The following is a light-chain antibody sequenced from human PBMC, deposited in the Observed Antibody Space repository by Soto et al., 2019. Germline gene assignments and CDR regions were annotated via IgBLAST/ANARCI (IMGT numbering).Light chain of an antibody. CDR1: QNIGNF. Sequence: EIVLTQSPSTMSLSPGERATLSCRASQNIGNFLAWYQHKPGQAPRLLIYDASKRATGITARFSGSGSGTDFTLTISSLEPADFAVYYCQQRTCWPQLFAFGPGTRVDIK. CDR2: DAS. V-gene: IGKV3-11*01. CDR3: QQRTCWPQLFA. J-gene: IGKJ3*01.